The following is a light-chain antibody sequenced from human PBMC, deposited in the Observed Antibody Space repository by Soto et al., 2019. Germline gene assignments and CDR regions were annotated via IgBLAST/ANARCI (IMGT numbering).Light chain of an antibody. CDR2: DAS. CDR3: QQRA. CDR1: QSVSSY. V-gene: IGKV3-11*01. Sequence: EIVLTQSPATLSLSPGERATLSCRASQSVSSYLAWYQQKPGQAPRLLIYDASNRATGIPARFSGSGSGTDFTLTISSLEPEDFAVYYCQQRAFGPGTKADIK. J-gene: IGKJ3*01.